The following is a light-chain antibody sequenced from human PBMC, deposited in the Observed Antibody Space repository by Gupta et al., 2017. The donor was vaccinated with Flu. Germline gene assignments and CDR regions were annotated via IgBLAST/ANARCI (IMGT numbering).Light chain of an antibody. Sequence: QSALTQPPSASGSPGQSVTISCTGTSSDVGGYDYVSWYQQDPGKAPKLLIYDVNKWPSGVPDRFSGSKSGNRASLTVSGLQAEDEADYYCSSFAGSNSWVFGGGTKLTVL. V-gene: IGLV2-8*01. CDR1: SSDVGGYDY. CDR2: DVN. CDR3: SSFAGSNSWV. J-gene: IGLJ3*02.